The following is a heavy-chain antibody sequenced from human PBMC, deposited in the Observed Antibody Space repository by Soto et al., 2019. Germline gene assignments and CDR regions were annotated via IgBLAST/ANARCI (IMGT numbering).Heavy chain of an antibody. Sequence: QVQLVQSGAEVKKPGASVKVSCKVSGYSLSESSMHWVRQAPGKGLECMGGFDPKDGEILYAQKFQGRVTLTEDTSTDTAYMELSSLTYDDTAVYYSVTVTWGDWGQGTLVTVSS. V-gene: IGHV1-24*01. CDR1: GYSLSESS. CDR3: VTVTWGD. J-gene: IGHJ4*02. D-gene: IGHD7-27*01. CDR2: FDPKDGEI.